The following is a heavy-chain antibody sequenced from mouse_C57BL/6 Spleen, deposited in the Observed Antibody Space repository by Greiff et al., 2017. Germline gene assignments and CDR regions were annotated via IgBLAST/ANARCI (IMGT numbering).Heavy chain of an antibody. J-gene: IGHJ2*01. V-gene: IGHV5-12*01. CDR2: ISNGGGST. CDR1: GFTFSDYY. CDR3: ARHASNYFDY. Sequence: EVQGVESGGGLVQPGGSLKLSCAASGFTFSDYYMYWVRQTPEKRLEWVAYISNGGGSTYYPDTVKGRFTISKDNAKNTLYLQMSRLKSEDTAMYYCARHASNYFDYWGQGTTLTVSS.